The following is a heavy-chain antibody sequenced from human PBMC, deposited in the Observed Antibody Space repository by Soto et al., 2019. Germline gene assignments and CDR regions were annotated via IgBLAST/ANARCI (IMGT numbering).Heavy chain of an antibody. CDR1: GGTFSSYA. Sequence: ASGKVSCKASGGTFSSYAISWLRQAPGQGLEWMGGIIPIFGTANYAQKLQGRVTMTTDTSTSTAYMELRSLRSDDTAVYYCARGPRGPHILTGRGWFDPWGQGTLVTVSS. CDR2: IIPIFGTA. D-gene: IGHD3-9*01. V-gene: IGHV1-69*05. CDR3: ARGPRGPHILTGRGWFDP. J-gene: IGHJ5*02.